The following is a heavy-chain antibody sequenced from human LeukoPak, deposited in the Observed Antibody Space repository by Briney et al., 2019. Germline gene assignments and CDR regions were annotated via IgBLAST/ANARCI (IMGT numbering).Heavy chain of an antibody. CDR3: ARGMRDAFDI. CDR2: ITPSGGST. V-gene: IGHV1-46*01. CDR1: GYTFTNYY. J-gene: IGHJ3*02. Sequence: ASVKVSCKASGYTFTNYYMHWVRQAPGQGLEWLGLITPSGGSTWYAQKFQGRVTMTRDMSTSTDYMELSSLRSEDTAVYYCARGMRDAFDIWGQGTMVTVSS.